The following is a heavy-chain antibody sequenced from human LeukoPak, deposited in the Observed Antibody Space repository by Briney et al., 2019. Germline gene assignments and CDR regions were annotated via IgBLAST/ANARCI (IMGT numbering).Heavy chain of an antibody. D-gene: IGHD1-1*01. J-gene: IGHJ5*02. CDR1: GFTFSSYW. V-gene: IGHV3-74*01. CDR3: ATAGGLPTAMGFDP. CDR2: INTDGSVM. Sequence: PGGSLRLSCAASGFTFSSYWMHWVRHAPGKGLLWVSCINTDGSVMRYADSVRGRFTISRDNAKNTLYLQMNRLRVEDTAVYYCATAGGLPTAMGFDPWGQGTLVSVST.